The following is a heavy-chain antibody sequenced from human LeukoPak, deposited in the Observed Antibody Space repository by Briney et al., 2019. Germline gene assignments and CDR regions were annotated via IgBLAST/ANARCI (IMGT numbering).Heavy chain of an antibody. D-gene: IGHD5-18*01. Sequence: GGSLRLSCAASGFTFGSYSMNWVRQAPGKGLEWVSSISSGSSYIYYADSVKGRFTISRDNAKNSLYLQMNSLRAEDTAVYYCARNPRPLWLPSALDYWGQGTLVTVSS. CDR3: ARNPRPLWLPSALDY. J-gene: IGHJ4*02. CDR2: ISSGSSYI. V-gene: IGHV3-21*01. CDR1: GFTFGSYS.